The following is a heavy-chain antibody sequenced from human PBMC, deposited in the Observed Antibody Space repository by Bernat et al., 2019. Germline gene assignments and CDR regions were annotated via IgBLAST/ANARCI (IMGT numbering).Heavy chain of an antibody. V-gene: IGHV1-18*01. J-gene: IGHJ5*02. CDR3: ARDQIAGRPGWFDP. CDR1: GYTFTTYG. CDR2: ISAYNGDT. Sequence: QAQLVQSGAEVKKPGASVKVSCKASGYTFTTYGISWVRQAPGQGPEWMGWISAYNGDTNYAQKFQGRVTMTTDTSTNTAYMELRSLGSDDTAVYYCARDQIAGRPGWFDPWGQGTLVTVSS. D-gene: IGHD6-6*01.